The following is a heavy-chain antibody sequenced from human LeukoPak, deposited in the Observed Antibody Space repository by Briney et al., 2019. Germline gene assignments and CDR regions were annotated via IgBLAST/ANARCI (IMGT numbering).Heavy chain of an antibody. CDR3: ARGRATAAIDY. Sequence: SGTLSLTCAVSGGSISSSNWWSWVRQPPGKGLEWIGEIYHSGSTNYNPSLKSRVTISVDTSKNQFSLKLSSVTAADTAVYYCARGRATAAIDYWGQGTLVTVSS. CDR1: GGSISSSNW. J-gene: IGHJ4*02. D-gene: IGHD6-13*01. CDR2: IYHSGST. V-gene: IGHV4-4*02.